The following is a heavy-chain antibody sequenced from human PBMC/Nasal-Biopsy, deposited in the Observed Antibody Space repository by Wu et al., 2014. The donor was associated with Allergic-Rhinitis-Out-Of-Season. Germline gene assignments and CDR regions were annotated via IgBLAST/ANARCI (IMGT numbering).Heavy chain of an antibody. J-gene: IGHJ6*02. CDR3: ASDYDTWGYYYGMDV. Sequence: LRLSCAASGFTFSSYSMNWVRQAPGKGLEWVSSISSSSSYIYYADSVKGRFTISRDNAKNSLYLQMNSLRAEDTAVYYCASDYDTWGYYYGMDVWGQGTTVTVSS. CDR1: GFTFSSYS. CDR2: ISSSSSYI. V-gene: IGHV3-21*01. D-gene: IGHD3-22*01.